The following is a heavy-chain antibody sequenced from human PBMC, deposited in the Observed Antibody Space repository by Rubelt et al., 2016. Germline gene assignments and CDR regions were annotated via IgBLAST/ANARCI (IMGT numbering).Heavy chain of an antibody. V-gene: IGHV1-3*01. Sequence: QVQLAQSGAEVKKPGASVKVSCKASGYNFTSYGMHWVRQAPGQRLEWMGWINAANGNTKYSQNFQGRVTITSDTSASTAYMELSSLRSEDTAVYYCARAHYYDSSGPTFDYWGQGTLLTVSS. CDR3: ARAHYYDSSGPTFDY. CDR2: INAANGNT. D-gene: IGHD3-22*01. CDR1: GYNFTSYG. J-gene: IGHJ4*02.